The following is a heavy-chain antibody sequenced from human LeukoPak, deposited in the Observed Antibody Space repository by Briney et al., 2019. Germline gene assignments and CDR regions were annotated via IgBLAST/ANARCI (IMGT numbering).Heavy chain of an antibody. CDR3: ARDTSSWYFDY. CDR1: GGSFSGYY. V-gene: IGHV4-34*01. J-gene: IGHJ4*02. D-gene: IGHD6-13*01. Sequence: KASETLSLTCAVYGGSFSGYYWSWIRQPPGKGLEWIGEINHSGSTNYNPSLKSRVTISVDTSKNQFSLKLSSVTAADTAVYYCARDTSSWYFDYWGQGTLVTVSS. CDR2: INHSGST.